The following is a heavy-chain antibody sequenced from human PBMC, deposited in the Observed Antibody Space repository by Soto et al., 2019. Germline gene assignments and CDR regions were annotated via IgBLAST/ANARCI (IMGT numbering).Heavy chain of an antibody. CDR1: GINFSTYA. J-gene: IGHJ4*02. CDR3: AKGPLIVVVPFDY. D-gene: IGHD2-15*01. V-gene: IGHV3-23*01. Sequence: EVQLLESGGGLVQPGGSLRLSCAASGINFSTYAMSWVRQAPGKGLEWVSTITSLGSTYYPDSVKGRFTISRDSSKNLLYLQMNSLRDEDTAGYYCAKGPLIVVVPFDYWGQGTLVTVSA. CDR2: ITSLGST.